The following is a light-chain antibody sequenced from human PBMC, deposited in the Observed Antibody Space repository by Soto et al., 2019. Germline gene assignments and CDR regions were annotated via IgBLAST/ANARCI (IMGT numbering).Light chain of an antibody. CDR1: SNDVGGYDY. Sequence: QSALTQPASVSGSPGQSITISCTGTSNDVGGYDYVSWYQQHPGKAPKLMIYEVAKRPSGVPDRFSGSKSGNTASLTVSGLQAEDEADYYCSSHADSYNWVFGGGTKLTVL. CDR3: SSHADSYNWV. V-gene: IGLV2-8*01. CDR2: EVA. J-gene: IGLJ3*02.